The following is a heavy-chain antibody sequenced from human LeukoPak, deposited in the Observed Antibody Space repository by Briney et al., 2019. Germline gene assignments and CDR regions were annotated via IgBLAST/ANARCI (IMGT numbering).Heavy chain of an antibody. V-gene: IGHV3-23*01. CDR1: GFTFSSYA. CDR2: ISGSGGST. Sequence: GGSLRLSCAASGFTFSSYAMSWVRQAPGKGLEWVSAISGSGGSTYYADSVKGRFTISRDNSKNTLYLQMNSLRAEDTAVYYCARAPRITGTTMDVWGKGTTVTVSS. D-gene: IGHD1-7*01. J-gene: IGHJ6*04. CDR3: ARAPRITGTTMDV.